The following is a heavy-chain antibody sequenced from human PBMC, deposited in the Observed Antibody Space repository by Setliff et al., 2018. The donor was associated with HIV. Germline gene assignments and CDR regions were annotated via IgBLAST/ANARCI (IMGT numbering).Heavy chain of an antibody. CDR1: GYTFTDYF. D-gene: IGHD3-16*02. CDR2: INPGGGNT. V-gene: IGHV1-46*01. J-gene: IGHJ4*02. Sequence: ASVKVSCKASGYTFTDYFIHWVRQAPGQGLEWLAVINPGGGNTNYAQKFQGRVTVTRDTSTGTVYMELSGLRSEDTAVYYCARVFSYDYVWGSYHVPYYFDYWGKGTLVTVSS. CDR3: ARVFSYDYVWGSYHVPYYFDY.